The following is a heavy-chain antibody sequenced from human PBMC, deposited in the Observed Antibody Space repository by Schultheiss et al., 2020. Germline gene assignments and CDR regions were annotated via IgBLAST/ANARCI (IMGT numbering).Heavy chain of an antibody. J-gene: IGHJ6*02. CDR2: ISGSGGST. V-gene: IGHV3-23*01. Sequence: GGSLRLSCAASGFTFSSYAMSWVRQAPGKGLEWVSAISGSGGSTYYADSVKGRFTISRDNSKNTLYLQMNSLRAEDTAVYYCAKAGEAPCSSTSCYARYGMDVWGQGTTVTVSS. CDR1: GFTFSSYA. D-gene: IGHD2-2*01. CDR3: AKAGEAPCSSTSCYARYGMDV.